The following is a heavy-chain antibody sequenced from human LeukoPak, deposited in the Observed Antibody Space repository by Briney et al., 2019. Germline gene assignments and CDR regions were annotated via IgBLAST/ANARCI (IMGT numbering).Heavy chain of an antibody. D-gene: IGHD4-17*01. CDR3: AITRYGPFDY. J-gene: IGHJ4*02. V-gene: IGHV3-53*01. CDR1: GFTFSSNY. CDR2: IYSDGST. Sequence: PGGSLRHSCAASGFTFSSNYMRWVRRARGKGHEWVSVIYSDGSTYYADSVKGRFTISRANSKNTLYLQMNSLRAYDTGVYYCAITRYGPFDYWGQGTLVTVSS.